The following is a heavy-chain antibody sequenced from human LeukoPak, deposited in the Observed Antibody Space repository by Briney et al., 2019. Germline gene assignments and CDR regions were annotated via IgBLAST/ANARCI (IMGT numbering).Heavy chain of an antibody. J-gene: IGHJ5*02. CDR3: AKDSGYDFWSGYGSWFDP. CDR2: IRYDGSNK. V-gene: IGHV3-30*02. Sequence: PGGSLRLSCAASGFTFSSYGMHWVRQAPGKGLEWVAFIRYDGSNKYYADSVKGRFTISRDNSKNTLYLQMNSLRAEDTAVYYCAKDSGYDFWSGYGSWFDPWGQGTLVTVSS. CDR1: GFTFSSYG. D-gene: IGHD3-3*01.